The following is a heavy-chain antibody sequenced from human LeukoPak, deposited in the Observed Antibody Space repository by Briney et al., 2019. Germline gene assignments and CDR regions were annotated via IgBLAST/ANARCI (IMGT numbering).Heavy chain of an antibody. CDR2: ISSSSSTI. V-gene: IGHV3-48*01. CDR1: GFTFSSYS. D-gene: IGHD5-12*01. CDR3: AREVATSFSPHYYYYMDV. J-gene: IGHJ6*03. Sequence: GGSLRLSCAASGFTFSSYSMNWVRQAPGKGLEWVSYISSSSSTIYYAGSVKGRFTISRDNAKNSLYLQMNSLRAEDTAVYYCAREVATSFSPHYYYYMDVWGKGTTVTVSS.